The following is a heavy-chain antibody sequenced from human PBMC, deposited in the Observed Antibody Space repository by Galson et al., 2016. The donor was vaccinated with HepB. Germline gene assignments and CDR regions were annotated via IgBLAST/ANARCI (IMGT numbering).Heavy chain of an antibody. CDR3: ARDRITTVRGVFDD. V-gene: IGHV4-4*02. D-gene: IGHD3-10*01. J-gene: IGHJ4*02. CDR1: GGSINSGNW. Sequence: SETLSLTCAVSGGSINSGNWWSWVRHPPGKGLEWIGQIYHAGNTNYSPSLKSRVSISVDMSKNQFSLEVRSLTAADTAVYYCARDRITTVRGVFDDWGQGTLVTVSS. CDR2: IYHAGNT.